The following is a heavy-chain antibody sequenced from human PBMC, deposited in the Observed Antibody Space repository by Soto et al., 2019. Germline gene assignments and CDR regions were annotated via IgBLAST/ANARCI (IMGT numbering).Heavy chain of an antibody. CDR1: GGSISSGDYY. CDR3: AREGYPSNDYDDIQTDY. V-gene: IGHV4-30-4*01. CDR2: IYYSGST. J-gene: IGHJ4*02. Sequence: QVQLQESGPGLVKPSQTLSLTCTVSGGSISSGDYYWSWIRQPPGKGLEWIGYIYYSGSTYYNPSLKSRVTISVDTSKNQFSLKLSSVTAADTAVYYCAREGYPSNDYDDIQTDYWGQGTLVTVSS. D-gene: IGHD4-17*01.